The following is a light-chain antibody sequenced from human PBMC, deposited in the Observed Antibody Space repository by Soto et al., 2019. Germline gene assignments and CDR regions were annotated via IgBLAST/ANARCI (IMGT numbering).Light chain of an antibody. CDR2: NNN. J-gene: IGLJ3*02. Sequence: QDVVTQPPSASETPGQRVTISCSGSSSNIGSNTVNWYQQLPGTAPKLLIYNNNQRPSGVPDRFSGSKSGTSASLAISGLQSEDEADYFCAAWDDSLNGHWVFGGGTKLTVL. V-gene: IGLV1-44*01. CDR3: AAWDDSLNGHWV. CDR1: SSNIGSNT.